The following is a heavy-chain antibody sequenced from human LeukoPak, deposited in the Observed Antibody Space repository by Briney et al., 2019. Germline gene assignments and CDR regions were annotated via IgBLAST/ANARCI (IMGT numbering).Heavy chain of an antibody. V-gene: IGHV1-2*02. CDR1: GYTFTSYG. J-gene: IGHJ3*02. CDR2: INPNSGGT. D-gene: IGHD1-26*01. Sequence: ASVKVSCKASGYTFTSYGISWVRQATGQGLEWMGWINPNSGGTNYAQKFQGRVTMTRDTSISTAYMELSRLRSDDTAVYYCARGGSSEAFDIWGQGTMVTVSS. CDR3: ARGGSSEAFDI.